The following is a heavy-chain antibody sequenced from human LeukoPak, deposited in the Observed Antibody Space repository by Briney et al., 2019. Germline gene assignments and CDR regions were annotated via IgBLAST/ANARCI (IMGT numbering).Heavy chain of an antibody. CDR3: ARESGYQLLLGYYMDV. D-gene: IGHD2-2*01. V-gene: IGHV1-69*13. CDR2: IIPIFGTA. Sequence: ASVKVSCKASGGTFSSYAISWVRQAPGQGLEWMGGIIPIFGTANYAQKFQGRVTITADESTSTAYMELSSLRSEDTAVYYCARESGYQLLLGYYMDVWGKGTTVTVSS. CDR1: GGTFSSYA. J-gene: IGHJ6*03.